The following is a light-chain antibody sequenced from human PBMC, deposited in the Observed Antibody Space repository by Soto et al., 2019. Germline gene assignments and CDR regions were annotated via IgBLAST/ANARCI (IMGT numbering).Light chain of an antibody. CDR3: MSYTSDNLDV. CDR1: SNDVGAYDF. V-gene: IGLV2-14*03. J-gene: IGLJ1*01. CDR2: DVA. Sequence: QSALAQPASVSGSPGQSISISCTGTSNDVGAYDFVSWYQQHPGKAPKLIIYDVANRASGVSSRFSGSKSGNTASLTISGLQAEDEDDYHCMSYTSDNLDVFGTGTKVTVL.